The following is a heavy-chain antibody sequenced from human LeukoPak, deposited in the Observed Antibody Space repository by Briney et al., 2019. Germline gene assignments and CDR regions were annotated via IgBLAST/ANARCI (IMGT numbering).Heavy chain of an antibody. CDR1: GFTFSNYL. D-gene: IGHD3-16*01. CDR2: IKQDGGER. Sequence: TGGSLRLSCAASGFTFSNYLMNWVRQVPGKGLEWVATIKQDGGERYYVDSVEGRFTISRDNGKTSVYLQMNSLRADDTAVYYCARSRAAVVMGELIPSFYYGMDVWGQGTTVTVSS. CDR3: ARSRAAVVMGELIPSFYYGMDV. J-gene: IGHJ6*02. V-gene: IGHV3-7*03.